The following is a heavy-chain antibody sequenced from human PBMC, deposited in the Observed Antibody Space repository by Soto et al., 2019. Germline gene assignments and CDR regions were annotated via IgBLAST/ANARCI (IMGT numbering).Heavy chain of an antibody. Sequence: PGGSLRLSCAASGFTFSSYAMSWVRQAPGKGLEWVSAISGSGGSTYYADSVKGRFTISRDNSKNTLYLQMNSLRAEDTAVYYCAKDGSSGWYGGWYFDLWGRGTLVTVSS. CDR1: GFTFSSYA. CDR3: AKDGSSGWYGGWYFDL. CDR2: ISGSGGST. D-gene: IGHD6-19*01. V-gene: IGHV3-23*01. J-gene: IGHJ2*01.